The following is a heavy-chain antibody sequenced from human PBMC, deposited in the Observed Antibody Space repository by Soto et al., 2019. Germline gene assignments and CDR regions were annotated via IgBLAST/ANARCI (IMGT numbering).Heavy chain of an antibody. D-gene: IGHD6-13*01. V-gene: IGHV1-18*01. CDR3: ARVSGIAAKKTKNGAFDI. Sequence: AGVKVSCKDPCCTFTSYGISLLRQAPGQWREWMGWISAYNGNTDYAQKLQGRVTMTTDTSTSTAYMELRSLRSDDTAVYYCARVSGIAAKKTKNGAFDIWGQGTMVTVSS. CDR2: ISAYNGNT. CDR1: CCTFTSYG. J-gene: IGHJ3*02.